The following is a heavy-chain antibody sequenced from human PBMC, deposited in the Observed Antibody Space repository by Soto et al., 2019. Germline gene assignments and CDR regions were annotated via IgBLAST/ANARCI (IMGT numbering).Heavy chain of an antibody. CDR3: TKDINDFWSGSSYYYGMDV. J-gene: IGHJ6*02. CDR1: GFTFDDYV. D-gene: IGHD3-3*01. CDR2: ISWNSGSR. Sequence: QAGGSLRLSCAVSGFTFDDYVRHWVRQAPGKGLEWVSGISWNSGSRGYADSVKGRFTISRDNAKRSLYLQMDSLRPEDTALYYCTKDINDFWSGSSYYYGMDVWGQGTTVTVSS. V-gene: IGHV3-9*01.